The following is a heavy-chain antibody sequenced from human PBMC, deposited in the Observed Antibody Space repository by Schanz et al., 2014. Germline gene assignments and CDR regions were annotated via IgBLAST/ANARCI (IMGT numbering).Heavy chain of an antibody. CDR2: ISGSGGST. V-gene: IGHV3-23*04. CDR3: AKDPSHGDYDYYFDY. CDR1: GFTLSSYA. D-gene: IGHD3-22*01. J-gene: IGHJ4*02. Sequence: EVQLVESGGGLVRPGGSLRLSCAAYGFTLSSYAMHWVRQAPGKGLEWVSAISGSGGSTYYADSVKGRFTISRDNSKNTLYLQMNSLRAEDTAVYYCAKDPSHGDYDYYFDYWGQGTLXTVSS.